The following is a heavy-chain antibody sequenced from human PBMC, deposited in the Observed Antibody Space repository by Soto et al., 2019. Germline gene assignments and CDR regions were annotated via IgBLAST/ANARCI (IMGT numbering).Heavy chain of an antibody. J-gene: IGHJ3*02. Sequence: QVQLVQSGAEVKKPGASVKVSCKASGYTFTSYGISWVRQAPGQGLEWMGWISAYNCNTNYVQKLQGRVTLTTDTTTSTAYIALRSLSSDDTAVSNCAREKGPNYDDYGLGAFDIWGQGTMVTVAS. D-gene: IGHD4-17*01. CDR2: ISAYNCNT. CDR1: GYTFTSYG. V-gene: IGHV1-18*01. CDR3: AREKGPNYDDYGLGAFDI.